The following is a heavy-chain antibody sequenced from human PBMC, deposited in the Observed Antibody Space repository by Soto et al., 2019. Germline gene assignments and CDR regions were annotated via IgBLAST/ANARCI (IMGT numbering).Heavy chain of an antibody. CDR3: ARELYSGSYWVGKAFDI. D-gene: IGHD1-26*01. CDR1: GGTFSSYA. CDR2: IIPIFGTA. Sequence: QVQLVQSGAEVKKPGSSVKVSCKASGGTFSSYAISWVRQAPGQGLEWMGGIIPIFGTANYAQKFQGRVTITADESTSTAYMELSSLRSEDTAVYYCARELYSGSYWVGKAFDIWCQGTMVTVSS. J-gene: IGHJ3*02. V-gene: IGHV1-69*01.